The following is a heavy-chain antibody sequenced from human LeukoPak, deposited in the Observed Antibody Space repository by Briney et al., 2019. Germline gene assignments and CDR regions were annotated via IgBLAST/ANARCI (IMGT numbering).Heavy chain of an antibody. Sequence: SETLSLTCTVSGGSISSSSYYWGWIRQPPGKGLEWIGSIYYSGSTYYNPSLKSRVTISVDTSKNQFSLKLSSVTAADTAVYYCARNEGVEMATVCFDYWGQGTLVTVSS. CDR2: IYYSGST. V-gene: IGHV4-39*07. D-gene: IGHD5-24*01. CDR3: ARNEGVEMATVCFDY. CDR1: GGSISSSSYY. J-gene: IGHJ4*02.